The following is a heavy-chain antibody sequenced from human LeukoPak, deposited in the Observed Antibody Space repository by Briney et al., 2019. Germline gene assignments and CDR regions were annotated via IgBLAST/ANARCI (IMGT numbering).Heavy chain of an antibody. D-gene: IGHD6-25*01. CDR3: AKGTSGPPPSEPIDY. V-gene: IGHV3-23*01. J-gene: IGHJ4*02. CDR2: ISGSGGST. Sequence: GGSLRLSCAASGFTFSSYAMSWVRQAPGKGLEWVSAISGSGGSTYYADSVKGRFTISRDNSKNTLYLQMNSLRAEGTAVYYCAKGTSGPPPSEPIDYWGQGTLVTVSS. CDR1: GFTFSSYA.